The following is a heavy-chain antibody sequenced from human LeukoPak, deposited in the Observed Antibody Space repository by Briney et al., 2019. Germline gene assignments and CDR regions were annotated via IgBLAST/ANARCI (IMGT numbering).Heavy chain of an antibody. CDR1: GYTFTGYY. CDR2: INPNSGGT. V-gene: IGHV1-2*02. J-gene: IGHJ6*03. D-gene: IGHD6-19*01. Sequence: ASVRVSCKASGYTFTGYYMHWVRQAPGQGLEWMGWINPNSGGTNYAQKFQGRVTMTRDTSISTAYMELSRLRSDDTAVYYCARSEQFPYYMDVWGKGTTVTVSS. CDR3: ARSEQFPYYMDV.